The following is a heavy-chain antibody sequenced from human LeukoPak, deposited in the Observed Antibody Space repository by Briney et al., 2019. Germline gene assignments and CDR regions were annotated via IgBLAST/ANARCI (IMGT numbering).Heavy chain of an antibody. CDR3: AGHNSERSDYDY. CDR2: IYTSGNT. D-gene: IGHD3-10*01. Sequence: SETLSLTCAVSGGSISSYYWSWIRQPPGKGLEWIGYIYTSGNTNYNPSLKSRVTISVDTSKNQFSLKLSSVTAADTAVYYCAGHNSERSDYDYWGQGTLVTVSS. J-gene: IGHJ4*02. V-gene: IGHV4-4*09. CDR1: GGSISSYY.